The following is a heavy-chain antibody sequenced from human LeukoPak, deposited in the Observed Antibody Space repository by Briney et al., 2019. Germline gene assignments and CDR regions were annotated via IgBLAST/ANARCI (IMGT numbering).Heavy chain of an antibody. J-gene: IGHJ4*02. CDR3: AKDNGYYDSSGWYYFDY. V-gene: IGHV3-9*01. CDR2: IGWNSGSI. D-gene: IGHD3-22*01. CDR1: GFTFDDYA. Sequence: PGGSLRLSCAASGFTFDDYAMHWVRQAPGKGLEWVSGIGWNSGSIGYADSVKGRFTISRDNAKNSLYLQMNSLRAEGTALYYCAKDNGYYDSSGWYYFDYWGQGTLVTVSS.